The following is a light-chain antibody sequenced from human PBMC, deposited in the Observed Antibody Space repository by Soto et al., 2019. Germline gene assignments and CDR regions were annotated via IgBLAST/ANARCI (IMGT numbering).Light chain of an antibody. CDR3: QQSYSTPLT. Sequence: DIQMTQSPSSLSASVGDRVTITCRASQSIISYLNWYHQKPGKAPKLLIYDASSLQSGVPSRFSGSGSGTDFNLTISSLQPEDSATYYCQQSYSTPLTFGGGTKVEIK. J-gene: IGKJ4*01. V-gene: IGKV1-39*01. CDR2: DAS. CDR1: QSIISY.